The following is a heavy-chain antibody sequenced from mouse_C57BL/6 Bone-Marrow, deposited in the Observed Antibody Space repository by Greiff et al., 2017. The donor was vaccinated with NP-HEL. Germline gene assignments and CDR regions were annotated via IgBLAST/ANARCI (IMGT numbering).Heavy chain of an antibody. V-gene: IGHV5-17*01. Sequence: EVKVVESGGGLVKPGGSLKLSCAASGFTFSDYGMHWVRQAPEKGLERVAYISSGSSTIYYADTVKGRFTISRDNAKNTLFLQMTSLRSEDTAMYYCARSWLRYYYAMDYWGQGTSVTVSS. CDR1: GFTFSDYG. D-gene: IGHD2-2*01. CDR2: ISSGSSTI. J-gene: IGHJ4*01. CDR3: ARSWLRYYYAMDY.